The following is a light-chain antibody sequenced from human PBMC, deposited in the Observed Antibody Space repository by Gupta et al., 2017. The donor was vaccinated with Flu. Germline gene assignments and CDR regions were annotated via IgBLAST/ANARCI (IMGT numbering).Light chain of an antibody. CDR2: SNN. CDR3: AAWDDSLNGVV. V-gene: IGLV1-44*01. CDR1: SSNIGSNT. J-gene: IGLJ2*01. Sequence: QSVLPQPPSASETPGQRVTLSCSGSSSNIGSNTVNWYQQRPGTAPKLLIDSNNQRPSGVPDRFSGSKSGTSASLAISGLQSEDEADYYCAAWDDSLNGVVFGGGTKLTVL.